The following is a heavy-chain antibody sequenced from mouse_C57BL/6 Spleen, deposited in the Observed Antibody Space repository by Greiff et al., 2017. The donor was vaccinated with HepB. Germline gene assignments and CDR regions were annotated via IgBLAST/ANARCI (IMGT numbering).Heavy chain of an antibody. V-gene: IGHV14-4*01. CDR1: GFNIKDDY. Sequence: EVQLQQSGAELVRPGASVKLSCTASGFNIKDDYMHWVKQRPEQGLEWIGWIDPENGDTEYASKFQGKATITADTSSNTAYLQLSSLTSEDTAVYYCTTGVDRFAYGGQGTLVTVSA. J-gene: IGHJ3*01. CDR2: IDPENGDT. CDR3: TTGVDRFAY.